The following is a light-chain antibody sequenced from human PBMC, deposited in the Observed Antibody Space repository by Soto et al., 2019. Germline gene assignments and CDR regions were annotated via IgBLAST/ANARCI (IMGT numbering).Light chain of an antibody. CDR2: WAS. J-gene: IGKJ1*01. CDR3: HQYYTTPWT. V-gene: IGKV4-1*01. CDR1: QSVFYSSNNQNY. Sequence: DIVMTQSPDSLAVSLGERATINCKSSQSVFYSSNNQNYLAWYQQKPGQPPKLLIYWASTRESGVPDRFSGSGSGTDFTLTISSLPAEDVAVYYCHQYYTTPWTFGQGTKVEIK.